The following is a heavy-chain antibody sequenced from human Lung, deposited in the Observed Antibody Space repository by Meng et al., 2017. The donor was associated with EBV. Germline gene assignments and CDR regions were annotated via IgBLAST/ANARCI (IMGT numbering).Heavy chain of an antibody. D-gene: IGHD1-7*01. J-gene: IGHJ5*02. Sequence: EVQLVESGGXLVKPGXSLRLSCVASGFIFSDYHINWLRQAPGKGLEWVSSISSGNSYIYYADSVKGRFSISRDNAKNSLSLQMNSLRADDTAVYYCARLTGTGWFDPWGQGTLVTVSS. CDR2: ISSGNSYI. CDR3: ARLTGTGWFDP. V-gene: IGHV3-21*02. CDR1: GFIFSDYH.